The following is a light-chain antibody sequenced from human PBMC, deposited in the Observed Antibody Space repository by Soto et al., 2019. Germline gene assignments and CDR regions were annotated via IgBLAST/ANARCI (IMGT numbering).Light chain of an antibody. Sequence: ELVLTQSPGTLSLSPGERATLSCRASQSIRSNYVAWYQQKPGQGPRLLIYGASTRATGIPARFSGSGSGTEFTLTISSLQSEDFAVYYCQQYNNWPPERTFGQGTKVDIK. CDR1: QSIRSN. CDR2: GAS. CDR3: QQYNNWPPERT. V-gene: IGKV3-15*01. J-gene: IGKJ1*01.